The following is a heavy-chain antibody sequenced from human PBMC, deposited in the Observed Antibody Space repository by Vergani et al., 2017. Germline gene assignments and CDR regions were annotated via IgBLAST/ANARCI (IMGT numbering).Heavy chain of an antibody. CDR2: IYDNGNT. CDR3: ARNRAIELAGGVHYYYAIDV. V-gene: IGHV4-39*01. Sequence: QLQLQESGPGLVKPSETLSLTCAVSGVSIKSRSYYWGWIRQSPGKGLEWIGSIYDNGNTYYNPSLKSRVAISVDTSKNQVSLNLGSVTAADTAVYYCARNRAIELAGGVHYYYAIDVWGQGTTVTVSS. D-gene: IGHD3-16*01. CDR1: GVSIKSRSYY. J-gene: IGHJ6*02.